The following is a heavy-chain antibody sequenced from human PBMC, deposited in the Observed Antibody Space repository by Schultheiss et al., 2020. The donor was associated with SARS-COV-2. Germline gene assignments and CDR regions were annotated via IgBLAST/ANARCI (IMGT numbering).Heavy chain of an antibody. J-gene: IGHJ4*02. V-gene: IGHV4-59*08. CDR1: GGSISSYY. Sequence: SETLSLTCTVSGGSISSYYWSWIRQPPGKGLEWIGYIYYTGSTYYNPSLKSRVTISVDTSKSQFSLKVSSVTAADTAVYYCARHLASSDYLDYWGQGTLVTVSS. CDR3: ARHLASSDYLDY. CDR2: IYYTGST.